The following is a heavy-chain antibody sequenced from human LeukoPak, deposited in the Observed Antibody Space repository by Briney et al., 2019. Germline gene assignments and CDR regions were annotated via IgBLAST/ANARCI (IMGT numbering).Heavy chain of an antibody. CDR2: IGISSGNT. D-gene: IGHD3-22*01. V-gene: IGHV3-48*01. J-gene: IGHJ4*02. CDR1: GFNFIDYS. CDR3: ARVTVYYDSSGYFDY. Sequence: GGSLRLSCVASGFNFIDYSMNWVRQAPGKGLEWISYIGISSGNTKYADSVKGRFTISRDKAKNSLYLQMNSLRAEDTALYYCARVTVYYDSSGYFDYWGQGTLVTVSS.